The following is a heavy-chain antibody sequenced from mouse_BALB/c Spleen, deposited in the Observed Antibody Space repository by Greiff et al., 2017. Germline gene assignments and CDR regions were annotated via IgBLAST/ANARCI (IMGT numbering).Heavy chain of an antibody. CDR3: ARIYGNYLAWFAY. D-gene: IGHD2-1*01. CDR1: GFTFSSYA. J-gene: IGHJ3*01. Sequence: EVQRVESGGGLVKPGGSLKLSCAASGFTFSSYAMSWVRQTPEKRLEWVASISSGGSTYYPDSVKGRFTISRDNARNILYLQMSSLRSEDTAMYYCARIYGNYLAWFAYWGQGTLVTVSA. V-gene: IGHV5-6-5*01. CDR2: ISSGGST.